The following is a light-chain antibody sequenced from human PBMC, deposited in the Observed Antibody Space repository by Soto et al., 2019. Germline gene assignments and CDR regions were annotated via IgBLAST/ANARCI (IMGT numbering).Light chain of an antibody. CDR2: DAS. V-gene: IGKV1-5*01. Sequence: DIQMTQSPSTLSASVGDRVTITCRASQTISNWLAWYQQKPGKAPKVLIFDASTLDGGVPSRFSGRRSGTDFTLTISSLQPSVFANYCWQQNNTYPLTFGGGTKVEI. CDR3: QQNNTYPLT. J-gene: IGKJ4*01. CDR1: QTISNW.